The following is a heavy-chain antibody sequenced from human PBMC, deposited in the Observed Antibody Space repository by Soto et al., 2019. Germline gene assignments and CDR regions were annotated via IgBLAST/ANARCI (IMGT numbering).Heavy chain of an antibody. V-gene: IGHV3-30*18. Sequence: QVQLVESGGGVVQPGRSLRLSCAASGFTFSSYGMHWVRQAQGKGLEWVAVISYDGSNKYYADSVKGRFTISRDNSKNTLYLQMNSLRAEDTAVYYCANDVIVVVPEEAFDIWGQGTMVTVSS. D-gene: IGHD2-2*01. CDR1: GFTFSSYG. CDR3: ANDVIVVVPEEAFDI. CDR2: ISYDGSNK. J-gene: IGHJ3*02.